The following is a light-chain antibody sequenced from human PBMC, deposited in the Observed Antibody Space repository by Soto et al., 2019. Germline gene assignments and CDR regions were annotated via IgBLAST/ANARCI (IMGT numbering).Light chain of an antibody. J-gene: IGKJ1*01. Sequence: EIVLTQSPGTLSLSPGERATLSCRASQSGSTNYIAWYQQKPGQAPRLLLYTTSNRATCIPDRFSGSGSGTDFTLTISRLEPEDFAVYYCQQYGSSWTFGQGTKVEIK. V-gene: IGKV3-20*01. CDR3: QQYGSSWT. CDR1: QSGSTNY. CDR2: TTS.